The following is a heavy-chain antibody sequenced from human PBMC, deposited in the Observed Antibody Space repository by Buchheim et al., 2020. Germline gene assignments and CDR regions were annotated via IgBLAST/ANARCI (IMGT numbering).Heavy chain of an antibody. D-gene: IGHD1-7*01. CDR3: TTDITGTTVFDY. CDR2: IKSKTDGGIT. J-gene: IGHJ4*02. V-gene: IGHV3-15*01. Sequence: EVQLVESGGGLVKPGGSLRLSCAASGFTFSNAWMSWVRQAPGKGLEWVGRIKSKTDGGITDYAAPVKGRFTISRDDSKNTLYLQMNSLKTEDTAVYYCTTDITGTTVFDYWGQGTL. CDR1: GFTFSNAW.